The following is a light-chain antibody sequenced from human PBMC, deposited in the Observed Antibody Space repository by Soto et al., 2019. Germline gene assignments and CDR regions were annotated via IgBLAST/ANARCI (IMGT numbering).Light chain of an antibody. V-gene: IGKV1-39*01. CDR3: QHSSSDLIT. CDR2: ATS. CDR1: QTPRTF. J-gene: IGKJ5*01. Sequence: DMQITHSPSSLSASVLYRVTIICRASQTPRTFINWYQQKPGKAPRLLIYATSTLQSGVPSRFSGRGSGTDFTLTIDRLQSDDFATYYCQHSSSDLITFGQGTRLEIK.